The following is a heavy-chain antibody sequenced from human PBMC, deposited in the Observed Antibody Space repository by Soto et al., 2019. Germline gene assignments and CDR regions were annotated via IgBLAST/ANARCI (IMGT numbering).Heavy chain of an antibody. CDR2: IYYRGST. CDR3: ASVIAAASLVTD. V-gene: IGHV4-31*03. CDR1: GGSISSGGYY. J-gene: IGHJ4*02. Sequence: QVQLQESGPGLVKPSQTLSLTCTVSGGSISSGGYYWSWIRQHPGKGLAWIGYIYYRGSTYYNPYLKSRVTISVDTSKNQFSLKLSSVTAADTAVYYCASVIAAASLVTDWGKGTLVTVSS. D-gene: IGHD6-13*01.